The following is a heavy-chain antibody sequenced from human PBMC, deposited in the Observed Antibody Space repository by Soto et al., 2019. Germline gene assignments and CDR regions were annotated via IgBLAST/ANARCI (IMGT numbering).Heavy chain of an antibody. V-gene: IGHV4-4*07. CDR2: IYSSGSA. CDR1: RASIYTYS. D-gene: IGHD1-26*01. J-gene: IGHJ4*02. Sequence: RSLTCTVSRASIYTYSWTWIRQPAGKGLQWIGHIYSSGSANYSPSLKSRVSMSVDSSKNQISLKLTSVTAADTAVYYCATIVGANDYWGKGTLVTVSS. CDR3: ATIVGANDY.